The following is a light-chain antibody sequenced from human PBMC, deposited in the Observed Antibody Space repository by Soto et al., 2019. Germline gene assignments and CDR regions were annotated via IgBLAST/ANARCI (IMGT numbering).Light chain of an antibody. CDR1: SSDVGGYNF. CDR3: CSYADSYTVL. J-gene: IGLJ2*01. CDR2: DVS. V-gene: IGLV2-11*01. Sequence: QSVLTQPRSVSGSPGQSVTISCTGTSSDVGGYNFVSWYQQHPGKAPKLMIYDVSKRPSGVPDRFSGSSSGNTASLTISGRQADDEADYYCCSYADSYTVLFGGGTKLTVL.